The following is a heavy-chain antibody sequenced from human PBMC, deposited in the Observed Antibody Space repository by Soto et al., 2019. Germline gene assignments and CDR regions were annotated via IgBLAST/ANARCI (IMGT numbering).Heavy chain of an antibody. CDR3: AKDRNIVVVTHDGFDI. CDR2: VSGSGGST. V-gene: IGHV3-23*01. D-gene: IGHD3-22*01. J-gene: IGHJ3*02. CDR1: GFTFSTYA. Sequence: EVQLLESGGGLVQPGGSLRLSCAASGFTFSTYAMSWVRQTPGKGLEWVSAVSGSGGSTYYADSVKGRFTISRDNSKNTLYLQMNSLRAEDTAVYYCAKDRNIVVVTHDGFDIWGQGTMVTVSS.